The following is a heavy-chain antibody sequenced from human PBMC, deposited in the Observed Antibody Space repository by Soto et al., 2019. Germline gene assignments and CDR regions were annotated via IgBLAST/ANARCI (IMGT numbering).Heavy chain of an antibody. CDR3: ARDRVVVTASRGHDAFDI. D-gene: IGHD2-21*02. V-gene: IGHV1-69*06. J-gene: IGHJ3*02. CDR2: IIPIFGTA. CDR1: GGTFSSYA. Sequence: QVQLVQSGAEVKKPGSSVKVSCKASGGTFSSYAISWVRQAPGQGLEWMGGIIPIFGTANYAQKFQGRVTITADKSTSTAYMELSSLRSEDTAVYYCARDRVVVTASRGHDAFDIWGQGTMVTVSS.